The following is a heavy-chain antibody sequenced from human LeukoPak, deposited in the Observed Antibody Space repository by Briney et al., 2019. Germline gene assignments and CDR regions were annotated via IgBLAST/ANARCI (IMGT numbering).Heavy chain of an antibody. CDR2: INPSGTGT. V-gene: IGHV1-46*03. D-gene: IGHD5-24*01. CDR1: GYTLTNNW. Sequence: ASVKVSCMASGYTLTNNWMHWVRQAPGQGLEWMGVINPSGTGTSYAQKFQDRITMSRDTSTSTVYMELSSLRSEDTAFYYCATDHSMANTAWWFDRWGQGTLVTVSS. CDR3: ATDHSMANTAWWFDR. J-gene: IGHJ5*02.